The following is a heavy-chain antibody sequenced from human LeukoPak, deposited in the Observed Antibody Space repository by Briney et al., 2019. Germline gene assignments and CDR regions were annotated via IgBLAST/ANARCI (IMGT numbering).Heavy chain of an antibody. Sequence: GGSLRLSCVPSGYSFSNYAMRWVRQAPGKGLEWVSSISGSGGSTHYVDSVKGRFTISRDKTKNTLYLQMNSLRAEDTAVYYCAKSSYYDASGYYREYYFDSWGQGTLVTVSS. CDR1: GYSFSNYA. CDR2: ISGSGGST. J-gene: IGHJ4*02. V-gene: IGHV3-23*01. CDR3: AKSSYYDASGYYREYYFDS. D-gene: IGHD3-22*01.